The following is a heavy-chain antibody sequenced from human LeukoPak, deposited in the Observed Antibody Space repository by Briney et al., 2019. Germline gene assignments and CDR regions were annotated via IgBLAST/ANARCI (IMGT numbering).Heavy chain of an antibody. CDR3: AREKFNYDLLHYFDY. CDR1: GYSISSGYY. J-gene: IGHJ4*02. V-gene: IGHV4-38-2*02. Sequence: SETLSLTCAVSGYSISSGYYWGWIRQPPGKGLEWIGSIYHSGSTYYNPSLKSRVTISVDTPKNQFSLKLSSVTAADTAVYYCAREKFNYDLLHYFDYWGQGTLVTVSS. D-gene: IGHD3-16*01. CDR2: IYHSGST.